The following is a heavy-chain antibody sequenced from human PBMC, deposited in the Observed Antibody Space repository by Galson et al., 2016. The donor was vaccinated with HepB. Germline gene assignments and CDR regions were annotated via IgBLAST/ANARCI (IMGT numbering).Heavy chain of an antibody. D-gene: IGHD2-2*01. V-gene: IGHV1-2*02. CDR3: ARKRGVVVPAAQGGMDV. Sequence: SVKVSCKASGYSFTGYYMHWVRQAPGQGLEWMGWINPNSGGTNYAQKFQGRVTMTRDTSISTAYMELSRLRSDDTAVHYCARKRGVVVPAAQGGMDVWGQGTTVTVSS. J-gene: IGHJ6*02. CDR1: GYSFTGYY. CDR2: INPNSGGT.